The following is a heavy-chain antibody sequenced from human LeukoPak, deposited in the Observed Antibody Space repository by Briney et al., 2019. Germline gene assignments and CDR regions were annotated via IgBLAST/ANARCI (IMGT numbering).Heavy chain of an antibody. CDR1: GYSITSNYY. CDR2: ISHSGIT. CDR3: AREQVYEYYYTSGSLNWFDP. D-gene: IGHD3-10*01. V-gene: IGHV4-38-2*02. J-gene: IGHJ5*02. Sequence: PSETLSLTCTVSGYSITSNYYWAWIRQSPGKGLEWIGSISHSGITYYNPSFKSRVTVSVDTSKNQFSLNLSSMTAADTAVYYCAREQVYEYYYTSGSLNWFDPWGQGTLVSVSS.